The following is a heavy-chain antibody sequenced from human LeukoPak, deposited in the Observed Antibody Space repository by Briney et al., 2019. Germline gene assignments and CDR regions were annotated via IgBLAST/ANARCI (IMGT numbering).Heavy chain of an antibody. CDR1: GGSISSSSYY. CDR3: ARLETGGGEDYDILTGYLGYFDY. J-gene: IGHJ4*02. D-gene: IGHD3-9*01. V-gene: IGHV4-39*01. CDR2: IYYSGST. Sequence: PSETLSLTCTVSGGSISSSSYYWGWIRQPPGKGLEWIGSIYYSGSTYYNPSLKSRVTISVDTSKNQFSLKLSSVTAADTAVYYCARLETGGGEDYDILTGYLGYFDYWGQGTLVTVSS.